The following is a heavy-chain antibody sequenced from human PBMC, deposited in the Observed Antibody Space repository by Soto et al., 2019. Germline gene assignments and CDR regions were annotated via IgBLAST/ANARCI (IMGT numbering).Heavy chain of an antibody. CDR2: ISAHNGNT. Sequence: QVHLVQSGAEVKKPGASVKVSCKGSGYTFTSYGITWVRQAPGQGLEWMGWISAHNGNTDYAQRLQGRVTVTRDTSTSTAHMELRSLRSDATGVYYCARGRYGDYWGQGALVTVSS. CDR3: ARGRYGDY. CDR1: GYTFTSYG. D-gene: IGHD1-1*01. V-gene: IGHV1-18*01. J-gene: IGHJ4*02.